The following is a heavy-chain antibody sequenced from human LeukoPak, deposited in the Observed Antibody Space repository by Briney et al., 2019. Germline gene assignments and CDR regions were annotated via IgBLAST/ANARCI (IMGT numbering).Heavy chain of an antibody. Sequence: PGGSLRLSCAASGFTFSSYAMSWVRQAPGKGLEWVSAISGSGGSTYYADSVKGRFTISRDNSKSTLHVQMNSLRAEDTAVYYCAKEGLGGITMVRGVSDWGQGTLVTVSS. CDR1: GFTFSSYA. CDR2: ISGSGGST. D-gene: IGHD3-10*01. CDR3: AKEGLGGITMVRGVSD. V-gene: IGHV3-23*01. J-gene: IGHJ4*02.